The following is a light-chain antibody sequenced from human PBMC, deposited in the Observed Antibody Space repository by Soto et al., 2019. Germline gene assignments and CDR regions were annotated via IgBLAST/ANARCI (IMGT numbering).Light chain of an antibody. CDR1: SSNIGADYD. CDR2: ANS. Sequence: QSVLTQPPSVSGAPGQRLTISCTGSSSNIGADYDVHWYQQLPGTAPKLLIYANSNRPSGVPDRFSGSKSGISASRAITGLQADDEADYYCQSYDNSLSGSGVFGTGTKGTVL. V-gene: IGLV1-40*01. CDR3: QSYDNSLSGSGV. J-gene: IGLJ1*01.